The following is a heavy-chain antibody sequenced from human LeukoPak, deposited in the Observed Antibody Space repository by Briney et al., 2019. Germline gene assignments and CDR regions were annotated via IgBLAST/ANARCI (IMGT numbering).Heavy chain of an antibody. CDR3: ASSAGAGTGGPLDGFDY. V-gene: IGHV4-59*01. D-gene: IGHD6-19*01. CDR1: GGSISSYY. CDR2: IYYSGST. J-gene: IGHJ4*02. Sequence: SETLSLTCTVSGGSISSYYWSWIRQPPGKGLEWIGYIYYSGSTNYNPSLKSQVTISVDTSKNQFSLKLSSVTAADTAVYYCASSAGAGTGGPLDGFDYWGQGTLVTVSS.